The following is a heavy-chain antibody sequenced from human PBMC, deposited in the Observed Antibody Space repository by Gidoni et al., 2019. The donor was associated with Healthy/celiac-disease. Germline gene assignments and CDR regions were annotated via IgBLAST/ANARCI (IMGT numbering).Heavy chain of an antibody. CDR3: AKAGYSSSWYGDYFDY. V-gene: IGHV3-11*06. CDR2: ISSSSSYT. D-gene: IGHD6-13*01. Sequence: VQLVESGGGLVRPGVSLRLSCAASGFPFRDYSMSWIRPAPGKGLEWVSYISSSSSYTNYADSVKGRFTISRDNAKNSLYLQMNSLRAEDTAVYYCAKAGYSSSWYGDYFDYWGQGTLVTVSS. CDR1: GFPFRDYS. J-gene: IGHJ4*02.